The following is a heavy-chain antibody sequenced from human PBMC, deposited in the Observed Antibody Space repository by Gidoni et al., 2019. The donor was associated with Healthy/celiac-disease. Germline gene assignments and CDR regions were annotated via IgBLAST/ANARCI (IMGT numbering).Heavy chain of an antibody. D-gene: IGHD1-26*01. J-gene: IGHJ4*02. CDR1: GYTFTSHY. CDR2: MNPGGGST. Sequence: QVQLVQSGAEVKTPGASVQVSCKASGYTFTSHYIHLLRQAPGQGLEWMGIMNPGGGSTNYAQKFQGRVTMTRDTSTSTVYMELSSLRSEDTAVYYCARSDGTSPGYWGQGTLVTVSS. V-gene: IGHV1-46*03. CDR3: ARSDGTSPGY.